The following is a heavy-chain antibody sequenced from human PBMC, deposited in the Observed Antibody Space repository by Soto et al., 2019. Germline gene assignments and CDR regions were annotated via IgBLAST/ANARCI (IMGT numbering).Heavy chain of an antibody. CDR3: ARALYSSGWPNRDYYYGMDV. J-gene: IGHJ6*02. CDR1: GGSISSSNW. D-gene: IGHD6-19*01. CDR2: IYHSGST. Sequence: QVQLQESGPGLVKPSGTLSLTCAVSGGSISSSNWWSWVRQPPGKGLEWIGEIYHSGSTNYNPSLKSRVTISVNKSKNHFSLKLSSVTAADTAVYYCARALYSSGWPNRDYYYGMDVWGQGTTVTVSS. V-gene: IGHV4-4*02.